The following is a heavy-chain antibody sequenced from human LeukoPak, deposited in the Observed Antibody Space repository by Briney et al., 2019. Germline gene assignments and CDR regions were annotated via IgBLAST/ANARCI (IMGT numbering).Heavy chain of an antibody. J-gene: IGHJ4*02. CDR3: AKDETHSSGWAPFDS. CDR1: GFTFSSYS. V-gene: IGHV3-23*01. CDR2: MIGSGSST. Sequence: GGSLRLSCAASGFTFSSYSMNWVRQAPGKWLEWVSAMIGSGSSTYYADSVKGRFTISRDNARNTLFLQMNSLRVEDTAVYYCAKDETHSSGWAPFDSWGQGTLVIVSS. D-gene: IGHD6-19*01.